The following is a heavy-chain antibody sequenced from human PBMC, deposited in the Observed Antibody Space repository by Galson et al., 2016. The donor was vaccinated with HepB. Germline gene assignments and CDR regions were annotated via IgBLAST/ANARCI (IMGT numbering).Heavy chain of an antibody. V-gene: IGHV1-18*01. CDR2: ISTYSGDT. CDR1: GYSFTTYG. J-gene: IGHJ6*02. Sequence: SVKVSCKASGYSFTTYGINWVRQAPGQGLEWMGWISTYSGDTYYSQKLQGRVTMTTDTFTKTAYMELRGLRSDDTAVYYCAREQGVGYGMDVRGQGTTVIVSS. CDR3: AREQGVGYGMDV. D-gene: IGHD1-26*01.